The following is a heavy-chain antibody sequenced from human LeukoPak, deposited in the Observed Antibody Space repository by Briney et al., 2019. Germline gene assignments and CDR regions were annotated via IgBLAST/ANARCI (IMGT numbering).Heavy chain of an antibody. J-gene: IGHJ4*02. D-gene: IGHD3-3*01. CDR3: ARGSYDFCSGYRSFDY. CDR2: INPNSGGT. V-gene: IGHV1-2*02. CDR1: GYTFTGYY. Sequence: ASVKVSCKASGYTFTGYYMHWVRQAPGQGLEWMGWINPNSGGTNYAQKFQGRVTMTRDTSISTAYMELSRLRSDDTAVYYCARGSYDFCSGYRSFDYWGQGTLVTVSS.